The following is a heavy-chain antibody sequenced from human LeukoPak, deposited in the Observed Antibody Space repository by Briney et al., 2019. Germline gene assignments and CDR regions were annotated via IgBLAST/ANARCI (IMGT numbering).Heavy chain of an antibody. V-gene: IGHV4-34*01. CDR1: GGSFSGYY. Sequence: SETLSLTCAVYGGSFSGYYWSWIRQPPGKGLEWIGEINHSGSTNYNPSLKSRVTISVDTSKNQFSLKLSSVTAADTAVYYCARSRGGFGDYGSWFDPWGQGTLVTVSS. CDR3: ARSRGGFGDYGSWFDP. D-gene: IGHD4-17*01. CDR2: INHSGST. J-gene: IGHJ5*02.